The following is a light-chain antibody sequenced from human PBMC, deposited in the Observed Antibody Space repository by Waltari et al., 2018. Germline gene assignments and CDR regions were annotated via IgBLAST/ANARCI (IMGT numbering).Light chain of an antibody. J-gene: IGLJ3*02. CDR3: CSFAGPYTWV. CDR1: TSDVGGYDY. CDR2: DVS. V-gene: IGLV2-11*01. Sequence: QSALTQPRSVSGSPGQSGTISCTGTTSDVGGYDYVSWYQHHPGKAPKLMIKDVSARPSGVPDRFFGSKSGTTASLTISGLQAEDEADYYCCSFAGPYTWVFGGGTKLTVL.